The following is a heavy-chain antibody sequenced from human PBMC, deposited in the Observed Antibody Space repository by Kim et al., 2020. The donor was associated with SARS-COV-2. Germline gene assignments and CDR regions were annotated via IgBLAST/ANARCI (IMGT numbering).Heavy chain of an antibody. CDR3: ASQPDY. J-gene: IGHJ4*02. CDR2: YSGST. V-gene: IGHV4-30-4*01. Sequence: YSGSTYYNPSLESRVTISVDTSKNQFSLKLSSVTAADTAMYYCASQPDYWGQGTLVTVSS.